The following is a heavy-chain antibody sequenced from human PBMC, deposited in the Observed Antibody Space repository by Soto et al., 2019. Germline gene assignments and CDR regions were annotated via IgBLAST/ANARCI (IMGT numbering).Heavy chain of an antibody. J-gene: IGHJ6*02. Sequence: LSRTCAVSGGSISSSNWWSWVRQPPGKGLEWIGEIYHSGSTNYNPSLKSRVTISVDKSKNQFSLKLSSVTAADTAVYYCARVGESKYRNLYYYYYYGMDVWGQGTTVTVSS. CDR3: ARVGESKYRNLYYYYYYGMDV. V-gene: IGHV4-4*02. CDR1: GGSISSSNW. D-gene: IGHD1-26*01. CDR2: IYHSGST.